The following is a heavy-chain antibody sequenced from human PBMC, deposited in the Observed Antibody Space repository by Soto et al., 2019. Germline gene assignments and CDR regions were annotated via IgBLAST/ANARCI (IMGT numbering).Heavy chain of an antibody. D-gene: IGHD2-15*01. CDR3: ARDIVVVVAATPVMDV. V-gene: IGHV1-69*08. CDR2: IIPILGIA. Sequence: QVQLVQSGAEVKKPGSSVKVSCKASGGTFSSYTISWVRQAPGQVLEWMGRIIPILGIANYAQKFQGRVTITADQSTSTASLELSSLRSEDPAVYYCARDIVVVVAATPVMDVWGQGPTVTVSS. J-gene: IGHJ6*02. CDR1: GGTFSSYT.